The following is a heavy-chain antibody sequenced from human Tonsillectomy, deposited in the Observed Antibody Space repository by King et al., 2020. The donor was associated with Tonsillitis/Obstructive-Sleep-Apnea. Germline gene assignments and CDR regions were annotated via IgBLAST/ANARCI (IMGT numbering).Heavy chain of an antibody. CDR2: ISWKSGSI. V-gene: IGHV3-9*01. Sequence: VQLVESGGGLVQPGRSLRLSCAASGITFDDYAMHWVRQAPGKGLEWVSGISWKSGSIGYADSVKGRFTISRDNAKNSLYLQMNSLRAEDTAFYYCAEHMRATYYYSYMDVWGKGTTVTVSS. CDR3: AEHMRATYYYSYMDV. J-gene: IGHJ6*03. CDR1: GITFDDYA.